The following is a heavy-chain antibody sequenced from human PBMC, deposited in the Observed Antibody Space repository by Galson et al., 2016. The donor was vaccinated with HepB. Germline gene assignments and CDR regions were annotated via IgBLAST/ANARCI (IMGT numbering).Heavy chain of an antibody. Sequence: SLRLSCAASEFTFRSYWMHWVRQAPGKGLVWVSGINSDGSGTNYADSVKGRFTISRDNAKNTLYLQMKSLRVEDTAVYYCVRRYCSGGSCRFPFDSWGQGTLVTVSS. V-gene: IGHV3-74*01. CDR3: VRRYCSGGSCRFPFDS. CDR2: INSDGSGT. CDR1: EFTFRSYW. D-gene: IGHD2-15*01. J-gene: IGHJ4*02.